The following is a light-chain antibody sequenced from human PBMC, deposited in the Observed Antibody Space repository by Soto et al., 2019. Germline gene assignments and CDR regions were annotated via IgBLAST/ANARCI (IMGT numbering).Light chain of an antibody. Sequence: QSALTQPASVSGSPGQSITISCTGTSSDVGGYNYVSWYQQHPGKAPKLMMYDVSNRPSGVSNRFSDSKSGNTASLTISGLQAEDEADYHCSSYTSSSTLVVFGGGTKLTVL. V-gene: IGLV2-14*01. CDR3: SSYTSSSTLVV. CDR1: SSDVGGYNY. CDR2: DVS. J-gene: IGLJ2*01.